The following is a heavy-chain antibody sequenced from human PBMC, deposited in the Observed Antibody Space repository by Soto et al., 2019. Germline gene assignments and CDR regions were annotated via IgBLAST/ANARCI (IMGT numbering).Heavy chain of an antibody. CDR1: GYSFTNYP. CDR3: ARAITMMFLAPAY. D-gene: IGHD3-22*01. V-gene: IGHV1-18*01. CDR2: ISAYSGDT. J-gene: IGHJ4*02. Sequence: QVNLVQSGAEVRKPGASVKVSCKASGYSFTNYPSAWVRRAPGQGLEWMGWISAYSGDTNYAQKFQGRVTRTRDTSTTTAYLELRSLRSDDTAVYYCARAITMMFLAPAYWGQGTLVTVSS.